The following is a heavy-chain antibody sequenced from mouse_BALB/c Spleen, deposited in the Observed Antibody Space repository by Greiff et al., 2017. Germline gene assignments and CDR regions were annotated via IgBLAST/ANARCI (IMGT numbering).Heavy chain of an antibody. CDR3: TRWPPAMDY. CDR2: INPNNGGT. J-gene: IGHJ4*01. Sequence: EVQLQQSGPELVKPGASVKISCKTSGYTFTEYTMHWVKQSHGKSLGWIGGINPNNGGTSYNQKFKGKATLTVDKSSSTAYMELRSLTSEDSAVYYCTRWPPAMDYWGQGTSVTVSS. CDR1: GYTFTEYT. D-gene: IGHD1-1*02. V-gene: IGHV1-18*01.